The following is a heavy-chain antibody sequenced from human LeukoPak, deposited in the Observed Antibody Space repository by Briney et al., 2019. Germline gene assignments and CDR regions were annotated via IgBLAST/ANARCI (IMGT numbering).Heavy chain of an antibody. D-gene: IGHD6-6*01. CDR2: IYYSGST. CDR1: GGSISNYY. Sequence: SETLSLTCTVSGGSISNYYWTWIRQPPGKGLEWIGYIYYSGSTNYNPSLKSRLTISLDTSKNQFSLKLSSVTAPDTAVYYCARYSSSSSALDYWGQGTLVTVSS. CDR3: ARYSSSSSALDY. V-gene: IGHV4-59*08. J-gene: IGHJ4*02.